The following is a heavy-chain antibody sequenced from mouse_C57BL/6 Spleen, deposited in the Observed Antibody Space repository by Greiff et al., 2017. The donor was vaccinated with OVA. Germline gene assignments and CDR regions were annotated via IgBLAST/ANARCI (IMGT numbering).Heavy chain of an antibody. CDR3: ARKIYYDYDRAMDY. Sequence: QVHVKQSGAELVKPGASVKISCKASGYAFSSYWMTWVKQRPGKGLEWIGQIYPGDGDTNYNGKFKGKATLTADKSSSTAYMQLSSLTSEDSAVYVCARKIYYDYDRAMDYWGQGTSVTVSS. V-gene: IGHV1-80*01. J-gene: IGHJ4*01. CDR1: GYAFSSYW. D-gene: IGHD2-4*01. CDR2: IYPGDGDT.